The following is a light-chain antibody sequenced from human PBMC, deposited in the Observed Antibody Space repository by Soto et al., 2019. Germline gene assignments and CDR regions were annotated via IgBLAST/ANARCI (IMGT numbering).Light chain of an antibody. Sequence: DIQMTHSHSTLSASVGHRVTITCRASQSISSWLAWYQQKPGKAPKLLIYKASSLESGVPSRLSGSGSGTEFTLTISRMQADDFATYYCQQYNSYWTFGQWTKVDIK. V-gene: IGKV1-5*03. J-gene: IGKJ1*01. CDR2: KAS. CDR1: QSISSW. CDR3: QQYNSYWT.